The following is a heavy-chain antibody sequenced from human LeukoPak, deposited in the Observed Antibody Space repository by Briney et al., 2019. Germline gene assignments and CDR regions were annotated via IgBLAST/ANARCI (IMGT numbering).Heavy chain of an antibody. V-gene: IGHV4-61*05. CDR2: IYYSGST. D-gene: IGHD3-22*01. J-gene: IGHJ4*02. CDR1: GGSISSSSYY. CDR3: ASEGYYDKRFDY. Sequence: PSETLSLTCTVSGGSISSSSYYWSWIRQPPGKGLEWIGYIYYSGSTNYNPSLKSRVTISVDTSKNQFSLKLSSVTAADTAVYYCASEGYYDKRFDYWGQGTLVTVSS.